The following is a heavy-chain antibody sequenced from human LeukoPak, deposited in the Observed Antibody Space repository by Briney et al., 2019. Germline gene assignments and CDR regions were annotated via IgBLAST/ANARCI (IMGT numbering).Heavy chain of an antibody. V-gene: IGHV3-74*01. J-gene: IGHJ4*02. CDR2: INSDGSST. CDR1: GFTFSSYW. D-gene: IGHD6-13*01. Sequence: GGSLRLSCAASGFTFSSYWMHWVRQAPGKGLVWVSRINSDGSSTSYADSVKGRFTISRDNAKNTLYLQMNSPRAEDAAVYYCARAFIAAAGTDYWGQGTLVTVSS. CDR3: ARAFIAAAGTDY.